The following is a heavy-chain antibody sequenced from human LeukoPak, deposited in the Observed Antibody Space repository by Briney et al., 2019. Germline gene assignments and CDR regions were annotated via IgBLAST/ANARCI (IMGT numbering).Heavy chain of an antibody. Sequence: SETLSLTCTVSGGSISSSSYYWGWIRQPPGTGLEWIGSIYYSGSTYYNPSLKSRVTISVDTSKNQFSLKLSSVTAADTAVYYCAREYYYDRGYFDYWGQGTLVTVSS. CDR2: IYYSGST. CDR3: AREYYYDRGYFDY. J-gene: IGHJ4*02. D-gene: IGHD3-22*01. V-gene: IGHV4-39*07. CDR1: GGSISSSSYY.